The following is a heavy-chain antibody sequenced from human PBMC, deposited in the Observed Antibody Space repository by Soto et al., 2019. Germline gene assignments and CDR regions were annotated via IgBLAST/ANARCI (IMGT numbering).Heavy chain of an antibody. Sequence: QVQLVESGGGVVQPGRSLRLSCAASGFIFSSYGMYWVRQAPGKGLEWVAVISYDGSNKYYADSVEGRFTISRANSKNMLYLQMNSLRAEDTAVYYCAKTIHGNASDIWGQGTMVTVSS. D-gene: IGHD3-9*01. CDR2: ISYDGSNK. V-gene: IGHV3-30*18. CDR1: GFIFSSYG. CDR3: AKTIHGNASDI. J-gene: IGHJ3*02.